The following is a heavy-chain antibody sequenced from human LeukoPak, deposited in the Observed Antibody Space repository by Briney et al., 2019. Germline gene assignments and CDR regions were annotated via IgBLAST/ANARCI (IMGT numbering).Heavy chain of an antibody. Sequence: ASVKVSCKASGYTFTGYYMHWVRQAPGQGLEWMGWINPNSGGTSYAQKFQGRVTMTRDTSISTAYIELSRLRSDDTAVYYRARGLWFGELYDAFDIWGQGTMVTVSS. D-gene: IGHD3-10*01. CDR1: GYTFTGYY. CDR2: INPNSGGT. J-gene: IGHJ3*02. CDR3: ARGLWFGELYDAFDI. V-gene: IGHV1-2*02.